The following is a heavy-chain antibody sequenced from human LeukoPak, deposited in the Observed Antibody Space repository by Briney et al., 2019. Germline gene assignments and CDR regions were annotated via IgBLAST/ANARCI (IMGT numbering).Heavy chain of an antibody. Sequence: RASVKVSCKASGYTFTSYYMHWVRQAPGQGLEWMGIINPSGGSTSYAQKFQGRVTMTRDMSTSTVYMELSSLRSDDTAVYYCAREIGAQQLVLGAFDIWGQGTMVTVSS. CDR1: GYTFTSYY. CDR2: INPSGGST. V-gene: IGHV1-46*01. D-gene: IGHD6-13*01. J-gene: IGHJ3*02. CDR3: AREIGAQQLVLGAFDI.